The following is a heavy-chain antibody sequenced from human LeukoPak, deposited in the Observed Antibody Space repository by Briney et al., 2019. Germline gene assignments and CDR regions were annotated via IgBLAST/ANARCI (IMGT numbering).Heavy chain of an antibody. CDR3: GRGRSGTHLIAESDN. CDR2: MNPNSDNR. V-gene: IGHV1-8*03. D-gene: IGHD1-26*01. Sequence: ASVKVSCKASGYTFTRYDSYWVRQATGQGLEWMGWMNPNSDNRGSAQKFQGRVTFTTDTSISTAYMELSSLRFEDTAVNYCGRGRSGTHLIAESDNWGQGTRVTVSS. J-gene: IGHJ4*02. CDR1: GYTFTRYD.